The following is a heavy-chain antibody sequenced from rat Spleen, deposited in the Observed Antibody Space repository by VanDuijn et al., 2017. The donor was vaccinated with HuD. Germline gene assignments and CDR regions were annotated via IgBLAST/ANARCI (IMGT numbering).Heavy chain of an antibody. CDR2: INYDGSGT. CDR1: GFTFSDYY. CDR3: VRSVFDY. Sequence: EVQLVESDGGLVQPGRSLKLSCAASGFTFSDYYMAWVRQVPTKGLEWVATINYDGSGTYYRDSMKGRFTISRDNANSTLYLQMDSLRYEDTATYYCVRSVFDYWGQGVMVTVSS. J-gene: IGHJ2*01. V-gene: IGHV5-29*01.